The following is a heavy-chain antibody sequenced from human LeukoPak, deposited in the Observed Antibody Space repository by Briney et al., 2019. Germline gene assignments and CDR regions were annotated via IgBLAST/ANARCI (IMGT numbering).Heavy chain of an antibody. CDR3: AKAASSSWPSYYYGMDV. CDR2: ISGSGAST. Sequence: WGSLRLSCLTSGFTLSTNAMSWVRQAPGKGLEWISGISGSGASTYYADSVKGRFTISKDNSKNTVYLQMSSLRVDDTAVYYCAKAASSSWPSYYYGMDVWGQGTTVTVSS. D-gene: IGHD6-13*01. V-gene: IGHV3-23*01. CDR1: GFTLSTNA. J-gene: IGHJ6*02.